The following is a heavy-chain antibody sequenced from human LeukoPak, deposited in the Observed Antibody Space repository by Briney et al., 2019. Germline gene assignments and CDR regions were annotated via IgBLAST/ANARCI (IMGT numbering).Heavy chain of an antibody. Sequence: SETLSLTCAVYGGSFSGYYWSWIRQPPGKGLEWIGEINHSGSTNYNPSLKSRVTISVDTSKNQFSLKLSSVTAADTAVYYCARGKPYYDFWSGYYPKPSYYFDYWGQGTLVTVSS. CDR3: ARGKPYYDFWSGYYPKPSYYFDY. CDR2: INHSGST. D-gene: IGHD3-3*01. J-gene: IGHJ4*02. V-gene: IGHV4-34*01. CDR1: GGSFSGYY.